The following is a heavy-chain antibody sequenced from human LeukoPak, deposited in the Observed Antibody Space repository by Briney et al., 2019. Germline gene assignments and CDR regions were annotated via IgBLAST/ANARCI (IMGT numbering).Heavy chain of an antibody. CDR2: IYYTGST. J-gene: IGHJ3*02. CDR1: GGSISTYY. D-gene: IGHD3-22*01. Sequence: SETLSLTCTVSGGSISTYYWSWIRQPPGKGLEWIGYIYYTGSTNYNPSLKSRVIISVDTSKNQFSLKLSSVTAADTAVYYCARVWGVTDYYDSRGAFDIWGQGTMVIVSS. CDR3: ARVWGVTDYYDSRGAFDI. V-gene: IGHV4-59*01.